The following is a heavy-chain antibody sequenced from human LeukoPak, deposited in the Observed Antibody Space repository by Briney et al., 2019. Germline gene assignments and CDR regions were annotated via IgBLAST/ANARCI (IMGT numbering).Heavy chain of an antibody. CDR3: ARVPGLWSGYYTDY. D-gene: IGHD3-3*01. Sequence: ASVKVSCKASGYTFTSYGISWVRQAPGQGFEWMGWISAYNGNTNYAQKLQGRVTMTTDTSTSTAYMELRSLRSDDTAVYYCARVPGLWSGYYTDYWGQGTLVTVSS. CDR2: ISAYNGNT. J-gene: IGHJ4*02. CDR1: GYTFTSYG. V-gene: IGHV1-18*01.